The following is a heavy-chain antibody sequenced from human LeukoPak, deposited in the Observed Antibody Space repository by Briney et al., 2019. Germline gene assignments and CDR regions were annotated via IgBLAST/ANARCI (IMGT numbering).Heavy chain of an antibody. CDR2: ISPYNGYT. V-gene: IGHV1-18*01. D-gene: IGHD3-10*01. CDR3: ARGHWSHYYGSGGQNYFDP. J-gene: IGHJ5*02. Sequence: ASVKVSCKASGGTFSSYAISWVRQAPGQGLEWMGWISPYNGYTNYAQKLQGRVTMTTDTSTNTAYMDLRSLRSDDTAVYYCARGHWSHYYGSGGQNYFDPWGQGTLVIVSS. CDR1: GGTFSSYA.